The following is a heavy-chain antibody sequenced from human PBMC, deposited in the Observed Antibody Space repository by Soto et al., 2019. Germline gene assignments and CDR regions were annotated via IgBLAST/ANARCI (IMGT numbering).Heavy chain of an antibody. J-gene: IGHJ4*02. V-gene: IGHV3-33*01. D-gene: IGHD6-13*01. Sequence: GGSLRLSCAASGFTFSSYGMHWVRQAPGKGLEWVAVIWYDGSNKYYADSVKGRFTISRDNSKNTLYLQMNSLRAEDTAVYYCARDRGTIAAAAKPNYFDYWGQGTLVTVSS. CDR2: IWYDGSNK. CDR3: ARDRGTIAAAAKPNYFDY. CDR1: GFTFSSYG.